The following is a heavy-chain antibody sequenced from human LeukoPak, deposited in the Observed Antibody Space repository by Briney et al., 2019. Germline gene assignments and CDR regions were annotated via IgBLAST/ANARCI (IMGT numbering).Heavy chain of an antibody. V-gene: IGHV3-23*01. J-gene: IGHJ5*02. CDR1: GFTFSSYA. D-gene: IGHD4-17*01. CDR2: ISGSGGST. Sequence: GGSLRLSCAASGFTFSSYAMSWARQAPGRGLEWVSAISGSGGSTYYADSVKGRFTISRDDSKNTLYLQMNSLRAEDTAVYYCEKATVNYGDYPNWFDPWGQGTLVTVSS. CDR3: EKATVNYGDYPNWFDP.